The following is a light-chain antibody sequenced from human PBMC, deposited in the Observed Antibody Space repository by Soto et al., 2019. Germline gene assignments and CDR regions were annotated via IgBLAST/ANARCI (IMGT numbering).Light chain of an antibody. CDR1: QSIGSR. CDR3: QQYDSYAVT. V-gene: IGKV1-5*01. Sequence: DIQMTQSPSTLSASIGDTVFITCRASQSIGSRLAWYQQKPGKAPKLLIYDASRLESGVPSRFSGSGSGTEFTLRISGLQPDDFATYYCQQYDSYAVTFGQGTKVEI. J-gene: IGKJ1*01. CDR2: DAS.